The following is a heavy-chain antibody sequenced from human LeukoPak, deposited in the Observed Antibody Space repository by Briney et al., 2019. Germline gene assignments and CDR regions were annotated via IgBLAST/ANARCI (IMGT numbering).Heavy chain of an antibody. CDR3: ARDRLYAAAARFDY. D-gene: IGHD6-13*01. CDR2: ISAYNGNT. Sequence: ASVKVSCKASGYTFTSYGISWVRQAPGQGLKWMGWISAYNGNTNYAQKLQGRVTMTTDTSTSTAYMELRSLRSDDTAVYYCARDRLYAAAARFDYWGQGTLVTVSS. V-gene: IGHV1-18*04. CDR1: GYTFTSYG. J-gene: IGHJ4*02.